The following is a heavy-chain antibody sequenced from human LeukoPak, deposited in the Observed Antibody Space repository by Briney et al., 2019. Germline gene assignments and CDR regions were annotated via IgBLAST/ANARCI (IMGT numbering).Heavy chain of an antibody. D-gene: IGHD6-19*01. CDR3: AKGRGWYFDY. CDR1: GFTFSSYG. CDR2: IRDDGSNK. V-gene: IGHV3-30*02. J-gene: IGHJ4*02. Sequence: GGSLRLSCAASGFTFSSYGMHWVRQAPGKGLEWVAFIRDDGSNKYYADSVKGRFTIPRDNSRNTLYLQMNSLRAEDTAVYYCAKGRGWYFDYWGQGTLVTVSS.